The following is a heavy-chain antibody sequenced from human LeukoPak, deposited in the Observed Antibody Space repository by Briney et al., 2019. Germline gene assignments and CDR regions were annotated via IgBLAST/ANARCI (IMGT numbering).Heavy chain of an antibody. CDR2: ICYSGSS. J-gene: IGHJ4*02. V-gene: IGHV4-39*01. CDR1: GGSISSSGYY. Sequence: SETLSLTCTVSGGSISSSGYYWGWIRQPPGKGLEWIGSICYSGSSHYTQSLKSRVTISVDTSKNQFSLKRNPVTPADTAVYYCARQHGLSFPPDHFDDWGQGTLVTV. D-gene: IGHD4/OR15-4a*01. CDR3: ARQHGLSFPPDHFDD.